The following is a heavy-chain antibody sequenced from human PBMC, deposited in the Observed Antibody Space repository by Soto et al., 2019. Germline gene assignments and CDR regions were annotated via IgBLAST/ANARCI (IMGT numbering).Heavy chain of an antibody. CDR1: GFTFINTG. CDR3: EKIDGYFGD. Sequence: GGSLRLSCAGSGFTFINTGMSWVRQAPGQGLEWVSAITGNGDTTYYADSVKGRFTISRDNSKSTLYLQMNSLRAEDTAVYYCEKIDGYFGDWGKGTLVTV. V-gene: IGHV3-23*01. J-gene: IGHJ4*02. CDR2: ITGNGDTT. D-gene: IGHD3-22*01.